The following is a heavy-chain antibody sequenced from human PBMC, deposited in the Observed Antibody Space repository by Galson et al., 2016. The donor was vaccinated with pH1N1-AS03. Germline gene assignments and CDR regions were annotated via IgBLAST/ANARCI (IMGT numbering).Heavy chain of an antibody. CDR2: IKNNNDNT. D-gene: IGHD2/OR15-2a*01. CDR3: ARAFEEYLLSDYSAVFDS. Sequence: SVKVSCKASGYTFSNYGITWVRQAPGQGLQWMGWIKNNNDNTIYGQNFQGRVTLTTDSSTNTAYMELKNLRSDDEGVYYCARAFEEYLLSDYSAVFDSWGQGSLVTVSS. CDR1: GYTFSNYG. V-gene: IGHV1-18*01. J-gene: IGHJ4*02.